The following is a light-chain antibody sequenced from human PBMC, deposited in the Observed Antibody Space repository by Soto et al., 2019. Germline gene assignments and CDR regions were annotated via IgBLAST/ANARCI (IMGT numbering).Light chain of an antibody. CDR3: QQRHMWPIT. J-gene: IGKJ5*01. Sequence: EIVMTQSPAILSVSPGERATLSCRASQSVSTNLAWFQQKPGQTPRLLFNGASTRATGIPPRFSGSGSGTDFTLTISSLEPEDSAVYYCQQRHMWPITFGQGTRLEIK. V-gene: IGKV3D-15*01. CDR1: QSVSTN. CDR2: GAS.